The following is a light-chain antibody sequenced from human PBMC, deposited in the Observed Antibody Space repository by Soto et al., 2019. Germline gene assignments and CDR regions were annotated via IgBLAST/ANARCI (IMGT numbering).Light chain of an antibody. J-gene: IGKJ4*01. V-gene: IGKV1-33*01. CDR1: REIRKY. Sequence: DIQMTQSPSSLSASVGDRVTITCQASREIRKYLNWYQQKPGKAPKLLIYDASNLETGVTSRFSGSGSATDITYTISSLQSEDIATYYCQQYHTLVSFGGGIKVEIK. CDR3: QQYHTLVS. CDR2: DAS.